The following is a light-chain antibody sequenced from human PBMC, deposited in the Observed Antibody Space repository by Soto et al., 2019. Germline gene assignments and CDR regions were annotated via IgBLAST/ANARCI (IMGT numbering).Light chain of an antibody. V-gene: IGKV3-20*01. Sequence: EIVMTQSPATLSVSPGERATLSCRASQNVLSNLAWYQQKPGQAPRLLIYGASTRATGIPDRFSGSGSGTDFTLTISRLEPEDFAVYYCQQYGSSGTFGQGTKVDIK. CDR2: GAS. J-gene: IGKJ1*01. CDR3: QQYGSSGT. CDR1: QNVLSN.